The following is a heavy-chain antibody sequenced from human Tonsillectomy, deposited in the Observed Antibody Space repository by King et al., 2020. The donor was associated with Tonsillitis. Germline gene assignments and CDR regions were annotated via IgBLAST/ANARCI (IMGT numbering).Heavy chain of an antibody. CDR3: AKDRDFWSPHGMDV. D-gene: IGHD3-3*01. V-gene: IGHV3-23*04. J-gene: IGHJ6*02. CDR2: ISGSGGST. Sequence: VQLVESGGGLIQPGGSLRLSCAVSGFTFSSYAMNWVRQAPGKGLEWVSGISGSGGSTYYADSVEGRFAISRDNSKNTLYLQMNSLRAEDKAVYYCAKDRDFWSPHGMDVWGQGTTVSVSS. CDR1: GFTFSSYA.